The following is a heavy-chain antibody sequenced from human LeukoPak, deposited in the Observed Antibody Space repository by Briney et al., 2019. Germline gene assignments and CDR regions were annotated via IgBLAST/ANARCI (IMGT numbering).Heavy chain of an antibody. CDR3: ARATDSSGYYSIYYFDY. J-gene: IGHJ4*02. CDR1: GFTFSSYA. Sequence: GGSLRLSCAASGFTFSSYAMSWVRQAPGRGLEWVSVIYSGGSTYYADSVKGRFTISRDNSKNTLYLQMNSLRAEDTAVYYCARATDSSGYYSIYYFDYWGQGTLVTVSS. V-gene: IGHV3-53*01. CDR2: IYSGGST. D-gene: IGHD3-22*01.